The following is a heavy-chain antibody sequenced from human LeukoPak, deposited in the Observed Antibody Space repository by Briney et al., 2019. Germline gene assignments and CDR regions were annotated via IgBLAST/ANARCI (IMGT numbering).Heavy chain of an antibody. CDR1: GFTFSNYG. CDR3: AKEKGIYCSSIDCSPGMDV. J-gene: IGHJ6*02. Sequence: GGSLRLSCAASGFTFSNYGMHWVRQAPGKGLEWVAVISYDGSNKYYADSVKGRFTFSRDNSKNTLYLQMSSLRAEDTAVYYCAKEKGIYCSSIDCSPGMDVWGQGTTVTASS. CDR2: ISYDGSNK. D-gene: IGHD2-2*01. V-gene: IGHV3-30*18.